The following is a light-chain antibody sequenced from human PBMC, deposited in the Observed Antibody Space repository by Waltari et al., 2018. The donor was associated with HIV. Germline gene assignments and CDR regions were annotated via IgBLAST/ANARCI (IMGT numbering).Light chain of an antibody. Sequence: QSALTQPRSVSGSPGQSVTISCTGTSSDVGAYNYVSWYQQHPGKAPKLMIYDVNKRPSGVPDRFSVSKSGNTASLNISGLQAEDESDYYCCSYAGIWGVFGTGTKVTVL. J-gene: IGLJ1*01. CDR1: SSDVGAYNY. CDR2: DVN. CDR3: CSYAGIWGV. V-gene: IGLV2-11*01.